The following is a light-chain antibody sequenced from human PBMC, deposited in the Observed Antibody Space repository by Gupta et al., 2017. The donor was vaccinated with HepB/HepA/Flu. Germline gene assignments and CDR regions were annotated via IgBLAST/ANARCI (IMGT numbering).Light chain of an antibody. J-gene: IGKJ2*01. CDR3: QQSDTTLYT. CDR2: AAS. CDR1: QSISRY. V-gene: IGKV1-39*01. Sequence: DIQMTQSPSSLSASVGDRVTITCRASQSISRYLNWYQHKPGRAPKLLIYAASNLRSGVPSRFSGSGSGTHFTLTISRLQPEDFATYYCQQSDTTLYTFGQGTKLEIK.